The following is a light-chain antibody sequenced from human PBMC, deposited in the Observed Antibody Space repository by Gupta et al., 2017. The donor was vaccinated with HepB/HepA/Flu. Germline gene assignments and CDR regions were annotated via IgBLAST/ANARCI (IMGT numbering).Light chain of an antibody. V-gene: IGLV1-44*01. CDR3: AAWDDSLSGWV. CDR1: NSNIGSNT. Sequence: QSVLTQPPSVSGTPGQRVTISCSGSNSNIGSNTVNWYQLLPGTAPKLLIYGKNQRPSGVPDRFSGSKSGTSASLAISGLQSEDEADYYCAAWDDSLSGWVFGGGTKVTVL. CDR2: GKN. J-gene: IGLJ3*02.